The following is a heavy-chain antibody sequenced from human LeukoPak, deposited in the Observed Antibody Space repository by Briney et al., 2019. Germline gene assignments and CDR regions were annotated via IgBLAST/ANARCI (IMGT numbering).Heavy chain of an antibody. J-gene: IGHJ4*02. Sequence: SVKVSCKASGGTFSSYAISWVRQAPGQGLEWMGGIIPIFGTANYAQKFQGRVTITADESTSTAYMELSSLRSEDTAVYYCARGLDSGSSWWIFDYWGQGTLVTVSS. CDR3: ARGLDSGSSWWIFDY. V-gene: IGHV1-69*13. CDR2: IIPIFGTA. D-gene: IGHD6-13*01. CDR1: GGTFSSYA.